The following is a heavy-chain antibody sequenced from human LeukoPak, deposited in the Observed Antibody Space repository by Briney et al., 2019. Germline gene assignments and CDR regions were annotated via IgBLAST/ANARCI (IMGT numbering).Heavy chain of an antibody. D-gene: IGHD1-26*01. CDR2: ISGSGGST. Sequence: PGGSLRLSCAASGFTFSCYAMSWVRQAPGKGLEWVSAISGSGGSTYYADSVKGRFTISRDNSKNTLYLQMNSLRAEDTAVYYCAKDPTKGALNMAGGDYWGQGTLVTASS. CDR3: AKDPTKGALNMAGGDY. J-gene: IGHJ4*02. V-gene: IGHV3-23*01. CDR1: GFTFSCYA.